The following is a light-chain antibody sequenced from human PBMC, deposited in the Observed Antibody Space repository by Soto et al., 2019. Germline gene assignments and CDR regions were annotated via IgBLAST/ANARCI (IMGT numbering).Light chain of an antibody. Sequence: ENVLTQSPGTLSLSPGERATLSCRASQSVNSNYLAWLQQKPGQAPRLLIDGASNRATGIPDRFSGSGSGTDVTLTISRVEPEDFAVYYCHQYGGSPPFTFGQGTRVDVK. CDR3: HQYGGSPPFT. CDR1: QSVNSNY. CDR2: GAS. V-gene: IGKV3-20*01. J-gene: IGKJ1*01.